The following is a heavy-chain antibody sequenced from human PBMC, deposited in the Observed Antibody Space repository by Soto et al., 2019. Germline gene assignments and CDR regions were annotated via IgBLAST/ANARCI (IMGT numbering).Heavy chain of an antibody. Sequence: GGSLRLSSAASGFTFSSYAMSWVRQAPGKGLEWVSAISGSGGSTYYADSVKGRFTISRDNSKNTLYLQMNSLRAEDTAVYYCARDSLKLYYDSSGPIHYWGQGTLVTVSS. CDR2: ISGSGGST. J-gene: IGHJ4*02. CDR3: ARDSLKLYYDSSGPIHY. D-gene: IGHD3-22*01. CDR1: GFTFSSYA. V-gene: IGHV3-23*01.